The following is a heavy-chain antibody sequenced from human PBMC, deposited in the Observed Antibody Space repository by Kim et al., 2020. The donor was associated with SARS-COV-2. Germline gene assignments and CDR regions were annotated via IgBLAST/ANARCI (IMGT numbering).Heavy chain of an antibody. CDR3: ARDTGDYYGVDA. V-gene: IGHV3-33*01. Sequence: YYADSVTGRFTNSRDQSKNKLYLRMNSLRAEDTAVYYCARDTGDYYGVDAWGQGTTVTVSS. J-gene: IGHJ6*02.